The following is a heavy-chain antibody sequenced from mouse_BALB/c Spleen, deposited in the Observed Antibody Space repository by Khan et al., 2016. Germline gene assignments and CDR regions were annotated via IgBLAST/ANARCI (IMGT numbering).Heavy chain of an antibody. V-gene: IGHV1-81*01. J-gene: IGHJ4*01. CDR1: GYTFTDYV. D-gene: IGHD3-1*01. CDR3: ARSGSLSYYTLVY. CDR2: IYPGSNNI. Sequence: QVQLQQSGPELVKPGASVNMSCKASGYTFTDYVIGWVKQRTGQGLEWIGEIYPGSNNIYYNEKFKDKATLTAEKSSSTAYMPLSSLTSEDSAVYFCARSGSLSYYTLVYWGQGASVTVSS.